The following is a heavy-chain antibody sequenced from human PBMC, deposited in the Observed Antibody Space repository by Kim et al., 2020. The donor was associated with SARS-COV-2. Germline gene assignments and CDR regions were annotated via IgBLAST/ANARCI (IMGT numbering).Heavy chain of an antibody. D-gene: IGHD3-3*01. CDR3: ARVRGTEFLEWLLDPDFDY. CDR2: ISAYNGNT. Sequence: ASVKVSCKASGYTFTSYGISWVRQAPGQGLEWMGWISAYNGNTNYAQKLQGRVTMTTDTSTSTAYMELRSLRSDDTAVYYCARVRGTEFLEWLLDPDFDYWGQGTLVTVSS. V-gene: IGHV1-18*01. J-gene: IGHJ4*02. CDR1: GYTFTSYG.